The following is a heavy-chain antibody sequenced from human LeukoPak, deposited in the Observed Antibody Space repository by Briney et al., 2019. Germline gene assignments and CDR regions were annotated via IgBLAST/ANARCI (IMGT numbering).Heavy chain of an antibody. Sequence: SETLSLTCTVSGGSISSGDYYWSWIRQPPGKGLEWIGYIYYSGSTYYNPSLKSRVTTSVDTSKNQFSLKLSSVTAADTAVYYCARGDITSRFDYWGQGTLVTVSS. CDR2: IYYSGST. CDR3: ARGDITSRFDY. J-gene: IGHJ4*02. V-gene: IGHV4-30-4*01. CDR1: GGSISSGDYY.